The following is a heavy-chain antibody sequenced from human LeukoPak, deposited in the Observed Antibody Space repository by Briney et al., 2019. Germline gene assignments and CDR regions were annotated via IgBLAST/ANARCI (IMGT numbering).Heavy chain of an antibody. J-gene: IGHJ4*02. CDR3: ARDRSRLVF. V-gene: IGHV3-7*01. CDR2: IKPDGSET. D-gene: IGHD6-6*01. Sequence: PGGSLRLSCAASGFTFSSYWMSWVRQAPGKGLEWVANIKPDGSETYYVDSVKGRFTISRDNAKNSLYLQVNSLRAEDTAVYYCARDRSRLVFWGQGTLVTVSS. CDR1: GFTFSSYW.